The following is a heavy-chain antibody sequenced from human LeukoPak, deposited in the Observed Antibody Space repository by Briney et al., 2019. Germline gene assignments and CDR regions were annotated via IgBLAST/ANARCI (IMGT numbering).Heavy chain of an antibody. CDR2: IKSKTDGGTT. CDR1: GFTFSNAW. J-gene: IGHJ3*02. D-gene: IGHD5-18*01. Sequence: GGSLRLSCAASGFTFSNAWMSWVRQAPGKGLEWVGRIKSKTDGGTTDYAAPVKGRFTISRDDSKNTLYLQMNSLKTEDTAVYYCTTDPVTAMVQYAFDIWGQGTMVTVSS. CDR3: TTDPVTAMVQYAFDI. V-gene: IGHV3-15*01.